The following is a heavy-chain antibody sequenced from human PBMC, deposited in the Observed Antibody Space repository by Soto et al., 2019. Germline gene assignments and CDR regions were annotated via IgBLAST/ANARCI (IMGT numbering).Heavy chain of an antibody. CDR1: GGTFSSYA. D-gene: IGHD1-26*01. J-gene: IGHJ3*02. CDR3: AREELPRLDAFDI. Sequence: GASVKVSCKASGGTFSSYAISWVRQAPGQGLEWMGGIIPIFGTANYAQKFQGRVTITADRSMSTAYMELSSLRSEDTAVYYCAREELPRLDAFDIWGQGTMVTVSS. CDR2: IIPIFGTA. V-gene: IGHV1-69*06.